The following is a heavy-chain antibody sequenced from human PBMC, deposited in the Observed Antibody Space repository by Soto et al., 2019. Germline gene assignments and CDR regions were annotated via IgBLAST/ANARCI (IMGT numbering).Heavy chain of an antibody. CDR3: SRGRYGDY. V-gene: IGHV1-18*01. CDR1: GYGFTTYG. Sequence: QVHLVQSGAEVKKPGASVKVSCKGSGYGFTTYGITWVRQAPGQGLEWMAWISAHNGNTNYAQKLQGRVTVTRDTSTSTAYMYLRSLRSDDTAVYYCSRGRYGDYWGQGALVTVSS. D-gene: IGHD1-1*01. J-gene: IGHJ4*02. CDR2: ISAHNGNT.